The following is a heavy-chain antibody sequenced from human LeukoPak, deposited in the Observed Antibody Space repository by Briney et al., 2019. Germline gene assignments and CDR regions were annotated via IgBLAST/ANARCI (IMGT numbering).Heavy chain of an antibody. V-gene: IGHV3-23*01. J-gene: IGHJ4*02. CDR3: ARGPLTEVAGTTWDS. CDR1: GFTFSSYA. CDR2: ISGSGGGT. Sequence: GGSLRLSCAASGFTFSSYAMSWVRQAPGEGLEWVSAISGSGGGTYYADSVKGRFTISRDNSKNTLYLQMNSLRAEDTAVYFCARGPLTEVAGTTWDSWGRGTLVTVSS. D-gene: IGHD6-19*01.